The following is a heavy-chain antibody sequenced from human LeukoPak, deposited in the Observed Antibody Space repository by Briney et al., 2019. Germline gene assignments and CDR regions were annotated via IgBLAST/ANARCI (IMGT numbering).Heavy chain of an antibody. CDR2: IYYSGST. D-gene: IGHD3-16*02. V-gene: IGHV4-59*11. J-gene: IGHJ6*02. CDR1: GGSISSHY. CDR3: ARGRPGVYRRLGNYYYGMDV. Sequence: PSETLSLTCTVSGGSISSHYWSWIRQPPGKGLEWIGYIYYSGSTNYNPSLKSRVTISVDTSKNQFSLKLSSVTAADTAVYYCARGRPGVYRRLGNYYYGMDVWGQGTTVTVSS.